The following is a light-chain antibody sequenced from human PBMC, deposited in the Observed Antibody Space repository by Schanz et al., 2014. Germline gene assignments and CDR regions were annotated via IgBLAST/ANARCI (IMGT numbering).Light chain of an antibody. CDR1: SSDVGGYNY. Sequence: QSALTQPPSASGSPGQSVTISCTGTSSDVGGYNYVSWYQQHPGKAPKLMIYDVTYRPSGVSNRFSGSKSGNTASLTVSWLQAEDEAVYYCSSYAGSNNLVFGGGTKLTVL. V-gene: IGLV2-8*01. J-gene: IGLJ2*01. CDR2: DVT. CDR3: SSYAGSNNLV.